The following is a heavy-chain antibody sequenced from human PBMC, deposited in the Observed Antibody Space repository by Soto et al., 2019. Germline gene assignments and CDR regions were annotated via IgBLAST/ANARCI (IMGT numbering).Heavy chain of an antibody. J-gene: IGHJ4*02. CDR1: GFSLNSRGVG. CDR3: VHRGPVDETGMGFDF. Sequence: QITLRESGPALVKPTQTLTLTCTFYGFSLNSRGVGVGWVRQPPGKALEWLAIVYWDDDKRYRPSLRSRLSIRKDTPKNQVVLTLTNTDPVDTARYYCVHRGPVDETGMGFDFWGQGSLVTVSS. D-gene: IGHD3-9*01. V-gene: IGHV2-5*02. CDR2: VYWDDDK.